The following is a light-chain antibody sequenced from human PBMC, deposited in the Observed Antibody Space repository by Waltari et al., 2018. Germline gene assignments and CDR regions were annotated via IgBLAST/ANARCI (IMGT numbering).Light chain of an antibody. CDR1: QGFRND. CDR2: AAS. CDR3: LQYKSYPNT. V-gene: IGKV1-17*01. J-gene: IGKJ2*01. Sequence: DIQMTQSPSSLSASVVDRFTITCRASQGFRNDLGWYQQKPGKDPKRLINAASSLESGVPSRFSGSESGTEFTLTISSLQPEDFATYYCLQYKSYPNTFGQGTKLEIK.